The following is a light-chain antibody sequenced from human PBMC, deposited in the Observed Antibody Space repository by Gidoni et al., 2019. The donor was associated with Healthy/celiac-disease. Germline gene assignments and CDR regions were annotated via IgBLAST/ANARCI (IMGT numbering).Light chain of an antibody. Sequence: EIVLTQSPGTLSLSPGERATLSCRASQSVSSSYLAWYQQKPGQAPRLLIYGASSRATVIPDRFSGSGSGTDFTLTISRLEPEDFAVYYCQQYGSSLWTFXXXTKVEIK. CDR3: QQYGSSLWT. J-gene: IGKJ1*01. CDR1: QSVSSSY. CDR2: GAS. V-gene: IGKV3-20*01.